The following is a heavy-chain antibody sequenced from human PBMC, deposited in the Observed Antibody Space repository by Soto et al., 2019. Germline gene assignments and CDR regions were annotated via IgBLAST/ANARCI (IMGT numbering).Heavy chain of an antibody. V-gene: IGHV1-18*01. CDR2: ISVYNGNT. J-gene: IGHJ4*02. Sequence: QVKLVQSGTEVKKPGASIKVSCKASGYSSATSGMSWVRQAPGQGLEWMGWISVYNGNTNYDQTLQDRVTMTTDTSTNAAYLEVRNLRSDDTAVYYCARAGQYYDASGYANWGQGTLVTVSS. D-gene: IGHD3-22*01. CDR1: GYSSATSG. CDR3: ARAGQYYDASGYAN.